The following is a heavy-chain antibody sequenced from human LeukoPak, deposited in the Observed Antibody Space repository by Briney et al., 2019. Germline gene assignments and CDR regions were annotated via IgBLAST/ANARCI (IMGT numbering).Heavy chain of an antibody. CDR3: ARDIVVVVAANQPNYYYYGMDV. J-gene: IGHJ6*02. V-gene: IGHV3-30*03. CDR2: ISYDGGNS. Sequence: GGSLRLSCAASGFTFSSYGMHWVRQAPGKGLEWVAVISYDGGNSYYADSVKGRFTISRDNSKNTLYLRMNSLRAEDTAVYYCARDIVVVVAANQPNYYYYGMDVWGQGTTVTVSS. CDR1: GFTFSSYG. D-gene: IGHD2-15*01.